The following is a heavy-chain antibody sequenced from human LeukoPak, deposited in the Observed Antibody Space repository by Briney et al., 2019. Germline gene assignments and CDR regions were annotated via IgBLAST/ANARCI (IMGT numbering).Heavy chain of an antibody. J-gene: IGHJ4*02. V-gene: IGHV1-46*01. CDR2: INPSGGTT. CDR3: VRDQGLTGYFDY. Sequence: ASVKVSCKASGYTFTGYYMHWVRQAPGQGLEWMGIINPSGGTTNYAQKFQGRVTMTRDTSTTTVYMELASLRSEDTAVYYCVRDQGLTGYFDYWGQGTLVTVSS. CDR1: GYTFTGYY. D-gene: IGHD3-9*01.